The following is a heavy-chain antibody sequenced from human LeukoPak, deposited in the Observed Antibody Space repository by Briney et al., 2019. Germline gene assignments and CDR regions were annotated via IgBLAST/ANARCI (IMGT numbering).Heavy chain of an antibody. CDR1: GYTFTSYG. V-gene: IGHV1-18*01. Sequence: GASVKVSCKASGYTFTSYGISWVRQAPGQGLEWMGWISAYNGNPNYAQKLQGRVTMTTDTSTSTAYMELRSLRSDDTAVYYCARDRGLGYCSSTSCHRSHPLGYWGQGTLVTVSS. D-gene: IGHD2-2*02. CDR2: ISAYNGNP. CDR3: ARDRGLGYCSSTSCHRSHPLGY. J-gene: IGHJ4*02.